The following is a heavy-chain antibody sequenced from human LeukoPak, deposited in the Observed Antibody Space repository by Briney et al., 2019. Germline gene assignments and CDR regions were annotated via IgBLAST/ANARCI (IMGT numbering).Heavy chain of an antibody. CDR3: ARPLYPHIVGVPAAIGY. CDR1: GYTFTSYG. Sequence: GASVKVSCKASGYTFTSYGISWVRQAPGQGLEWMGWISAYNGNTNYAQKLQGRVTMTTDTSTSTAYMELRSLRSDDTGVYYCARPLYPHIVGVPAAIGYWGQGTLVTVSS. CDR2: ISAYNGNT. J-gene: IGHJ4*02. D-gene: IGHD2-2*02. V-gene: IGHV1-18*04.